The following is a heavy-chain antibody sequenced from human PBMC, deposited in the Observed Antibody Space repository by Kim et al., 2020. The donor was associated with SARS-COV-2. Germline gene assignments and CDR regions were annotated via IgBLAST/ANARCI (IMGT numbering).Heavy chain of an antibody. Sequence: GGSLRLSCAASGFTFSNAWMSWVRQAPGKGLEWVGRIKSKTDGGTTDYAAPVKGRFTISRDDSKNTLYLQMNSLKTEDTAVYYCTTDGYSGYDSILGYYYYGMDVWGQGTTVTVSS. CDR2: IKSKTDGGTT. J-gene: IGHJ6*02. D-gene: IGHD5-12*01. CDR3: TTDGYSGYDSILGYYYYGMDV. CDR1: GFTFSNAW. V-gene: IGHV3-15*01.